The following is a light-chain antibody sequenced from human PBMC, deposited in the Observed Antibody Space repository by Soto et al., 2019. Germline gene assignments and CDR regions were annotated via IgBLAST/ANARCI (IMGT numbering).Light chain of an antibody. CDR1: QSLLHSNGYNY. Sequence: DIVMTQSPLALPVTPGYPAFISCRASQSLLHSNGYNYLYWYLQKPGQSPQLLIYLGSNRASGVPERFSGSGSGTDFTLKISRVEAEDVGVYYCMQALQTPIFTFGTGTKVDIK. J-gene: IGKJ3*01. CDR2: LGS. V-gene: IGKV2-28*01. CDR3: MQALQTPIFT.